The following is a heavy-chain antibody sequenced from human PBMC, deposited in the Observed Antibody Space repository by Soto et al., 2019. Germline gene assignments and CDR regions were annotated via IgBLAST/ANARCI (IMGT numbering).Heavy chain of an antibody. D-gene: IGHD4-17*01. J-gene: IGHJ4*02. CDR1: RYTFTSYA. CDR2: INAGNGNT. V-gene: IGHV1-3*01. CDR3: ASEGHDYGDSPFDY. Sequence: ASVKVSCKASRYTFTSYAMHWVRQAPGQRLEWMGWINAGNGNTKYSQKFQGRVTITRDTSASTAYMELSSLRSEDTAVYYCASEGHDYGDSPFDYWGQGTLVTVSS.